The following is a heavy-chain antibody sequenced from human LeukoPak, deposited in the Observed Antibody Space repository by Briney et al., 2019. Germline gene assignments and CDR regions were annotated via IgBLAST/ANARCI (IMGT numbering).Heavy chain of an antibody. CDR1: GVSFSSYW. V-gene: IGHV3-74*01. J-gene: IGHJ4*02. CDR2: INSDGSTT. D-gene: IGHD6-6*01. CDR3: ASTIAGREY. Sequence: GGSLRLSCVGSGVSFSSYWMHWVRQAPGKGLVWVARINSDGSTTSYADSVKGRFTISRDKAKHSLYLQMNSLTAGDTAVYYCASTIAGREYWGQGTLVTVSS.